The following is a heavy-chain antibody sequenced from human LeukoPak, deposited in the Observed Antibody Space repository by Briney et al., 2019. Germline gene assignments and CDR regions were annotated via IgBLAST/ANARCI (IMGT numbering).Heavy chain of an antibody. J-gene: IGHJ6*03. D-gene: IGHD3-3*01. CDR3: ARHGYDFWSGMKGYYYYYMDV. CDR2: IYTSGST. Sequence: SETLSLTCTVSGGSISSYYWSWIRQPPGKGLEWIGYIYTSGSTNYNPSLKSRVTISVDTSKNQFSLKLSSGTAADTAVYYCARHGYDFWSGMKGYYYYYMDVWGKGTTVTVSS. V-gene: IGHV4-4*09. CDR1: GGSISSYY.